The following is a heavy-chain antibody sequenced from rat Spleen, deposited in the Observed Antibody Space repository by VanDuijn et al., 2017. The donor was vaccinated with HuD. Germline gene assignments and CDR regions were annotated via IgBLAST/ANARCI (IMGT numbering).Heavy chain of an antibody. V-gene: IGHV5-27*01. Sequence: EVQLVESGGGLVQSGRSLKLSCAASGFTFRNYYMAWVRQAPTKGLEWVAYISTGGGSTYYRDSVKGRFTISRDNAKNTLYLQMDSLRSEDTATYYCTQQLGDWFAYWGQGTLVTVSS. J-gene: IGHJ3*01. CDR3: TQQLGDWFAY. D-gene: IGHD1-10*01. CDR1: GFTFRNYY. CDR2: ISTGGGST.